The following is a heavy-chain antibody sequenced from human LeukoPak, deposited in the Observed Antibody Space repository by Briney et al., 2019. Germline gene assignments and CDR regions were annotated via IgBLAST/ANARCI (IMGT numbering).Heavy chain of an antibody. CDR1: GYSISSCYY. CDR3: ARGAGYSYGNFDY. J-gene: IGHJ4*02. V-gene: IGHV4-38-2*01. Sequence: SETLSLTCAVSGYSISSCYYWAWIRPPPGEGLEVIGTISHSGSTYFNPSLKSRVTVSVGTSKNQFSLKLSSVTAADTAVYYCARGAGYSYGNFDYWGQGTLVTVSS. D-gene: IGHD5-18*01. CDR2: ISHSGST.